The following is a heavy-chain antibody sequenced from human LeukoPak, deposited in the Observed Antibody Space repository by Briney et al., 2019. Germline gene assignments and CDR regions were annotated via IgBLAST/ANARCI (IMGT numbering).Heavy chain of an antibody. CDR1: GYTFTSYG. CDR2: ISASNGNT. J-gene: IGHJ5*02. D-gene: IGHD6-6*01. V-gene: IGHV1-18*01. Sequence: ASVKVSCKASGYTFTSYGISWVRQAPGQGLEWMGWISASNGNTNYAQKLQGRVTMTTDTPTSTAYMELRSLRSDDTAVYYCARDYGSTEYSSSSDWFDPWGQGTLVTVSS. CDR3: ARDYGSTEYSSSSDWFDP.